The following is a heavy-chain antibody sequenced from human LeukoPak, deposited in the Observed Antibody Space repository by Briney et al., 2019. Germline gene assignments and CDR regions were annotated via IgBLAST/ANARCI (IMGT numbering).Heavy chain of an antibody. CDR1: GGSISSYY. J-gene: IGHJ4*02. D-gene: IGHD1-26*01. V-gene: IGHV4-59*05. Sequence: RSSETLSLTCTVSGGSISSYYWSWIRQPAGKGLEWIGSIYYSGSTYYNPSLKSRVTISVDTSKNQFSLKLSSVTAADTAVYYCARHFSPVVASFSRYRGSDYWGQGTLVTVSS. CDR3: ARHFSPVVASFSRYRGSDY. CDR2: IYYSGST.